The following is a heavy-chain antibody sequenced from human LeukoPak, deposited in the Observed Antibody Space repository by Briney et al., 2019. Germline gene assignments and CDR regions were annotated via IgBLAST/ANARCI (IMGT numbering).Heavy chain of an antibody. D-gene: IGHD2/OR15-2a*01. CDR2: ISAYNGNT. J-gene: IGHJ4*02. V-gene: IGHV1-18*01. CDR1: GYTFTSYG. Sequence: ASVKVSCKASGYTFTSYGISWVRQAPRQGLEWMGWISAYNGNTNYAQKLQGRVTMTTDTSTSTAYVELRSLRSDDTAVYYCARDRSYYSLDCWGQGTLVTVSS. CDR3: ARDRSYYSLDC.